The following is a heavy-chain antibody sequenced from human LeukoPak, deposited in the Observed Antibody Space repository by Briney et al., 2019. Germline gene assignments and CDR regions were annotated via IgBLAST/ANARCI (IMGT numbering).Heavy chain of an antibody. CDR1: GGSFSGYY. D-gene: IGHD3-16*01. V-gene: IGHV4-34*01. CDR2: IYDSGST. J-gene: IGHJ5*02. CDR3: ARHYGP. Sequence: PSETLSLTCAVYGGSFSGYYWSWIRQPPGKGLEWIGSIYDSGSTYYNPSLKSRVTISVDTSKNQFSLKLNSVTAADTAVYYCARHYGPWGQGTLVTVSS.